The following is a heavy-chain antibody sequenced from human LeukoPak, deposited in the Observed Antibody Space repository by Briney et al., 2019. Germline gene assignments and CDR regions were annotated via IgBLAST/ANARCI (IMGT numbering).Heavy chain of an antibody. CDR2: IYYSGST. J-gene: IGHJ4*02. CDR1: GGSISSGGYY. CDR3: TTYYYGPGSYGDY. Sequence: SETLSLTCTVSGGSISSGGYYWSWIRQHPGKGLEWIGYIYYSGSTYYNPSLKSRVTISVDTSKNQFSLKLSSVTAADTAVYYCTTYYYGPGSYGDYWGRGTLVTVSS. D-gene: IGHD3-10*01. V-gene: IGHV4-31*03.